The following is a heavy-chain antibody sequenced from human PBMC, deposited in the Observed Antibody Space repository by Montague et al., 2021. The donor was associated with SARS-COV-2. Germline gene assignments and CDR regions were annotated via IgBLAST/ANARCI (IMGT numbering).Heavy chain of an antibody. D-gene: IGHD5-18*01. CDR3: ARAPDVDTAMVIYYYGMDV. J-gene: IGHJ6*02. Sequence: SETLSLTCEVSGGSMSGYYWTWIRQSPGKGLEWIGYVHYTGSTKYNPSLKTRVSLSLDTPKNQFSLKLSSVTAADTAVYYCARAPDVDTAMVIYYYGMDVWGQGTTVTVSS. CDR1: GGSMSGYY. V-gene: IGHV4-59*08. CDR2: VHYTGST.